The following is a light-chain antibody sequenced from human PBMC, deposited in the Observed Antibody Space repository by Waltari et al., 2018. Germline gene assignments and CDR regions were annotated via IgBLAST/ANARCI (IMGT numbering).Light chain of an antibody. CDR1: QSVSTS. Sequence: EIVLTQSPATLSLSPGERATLSCRASQSVSTSLAWYQQKPGQAPRLLIYVASKRATGTPARVRGSGCGSGITFTITSRELEAVAVYYCQRRSRMSRDPTFGEGTTVEIK. J-gene: IGKJ1*01. CDR3: QRRSRMSRDPT. V-gene: IGKV3-11*01. CDR2: VAS.